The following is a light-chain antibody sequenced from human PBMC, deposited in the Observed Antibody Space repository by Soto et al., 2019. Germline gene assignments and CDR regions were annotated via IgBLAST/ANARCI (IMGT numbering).Light chain of an antibody. CDR1: SRVVGGFNR. CDR2: DVS. Sequence: QSVLTQPPPLSGAPGQSVPLSCTGTSRVVGGFNRVSWYRQAPGTAPKLIIYDVSDRPSGVPDRFSGSKSGNTASLTISGLQAEDGADYYCNSYTTSNTYVFGTGTKVTVL. J-gene: IGLJ1*01. V-gene: IGLV2-18*02. CDR3: NSYTTSNTYV.